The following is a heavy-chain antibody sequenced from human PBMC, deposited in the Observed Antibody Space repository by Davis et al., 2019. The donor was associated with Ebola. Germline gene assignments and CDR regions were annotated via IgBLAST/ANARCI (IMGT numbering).Heavy chain of an antibody. Sequence: GESLKISCAASGFTFSSYGMHWVRQAPGKGLEWVAVIWYDGSNKYYADSVKGRFTISRDNAKNSLYLQMNSLRAEDTAVYYCARDHFQTIFGVVISDYYYYYGMDVWGQGTTVTVSS. J-gene: IGHJ6*02. CDR2: IWYDGSNK. CDR1: GFTFSSYG. CDR3: ARDHFQTIFGVVISDYYYYYGMDV. V-gene: IGHV3-33*01. D-gene: IGHD3-3*01.